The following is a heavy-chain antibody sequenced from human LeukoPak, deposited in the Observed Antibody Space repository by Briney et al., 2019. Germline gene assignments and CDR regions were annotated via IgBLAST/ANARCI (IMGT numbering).Heavy chain of an antibody. J-gene: IGHJ3*02. Sequence: GASVKVSCKASGGTFSSYAISWVRQAPGQGLEWMGEIIPIFGTANYAQKFQGRVTITADESTSTAYMELSSLRSEDTAVYYCAREGLDYGFDIWGQGTMVTVSS. V-gene: IGHV1-69*13. D-gene: IGHD4/OR15-4a*01. CDR2: IIPIFGTA. CDR3: AREGLDYGFDI. CDR1: GGTFSSYA.